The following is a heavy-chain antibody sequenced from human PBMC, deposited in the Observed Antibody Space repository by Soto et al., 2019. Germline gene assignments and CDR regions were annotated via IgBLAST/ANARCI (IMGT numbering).Heavy chain of an antibody. CDR2: ISSNGGST. V-gene: IGHV3-64D*06. J-gene: IGHJ4*02. CDR1: GFTFSSYA. CDR3: VKDGAVAVFDY. D-gene: IGHD6-19*01. Sequence: GESLKISCSASGFTFSSYAMHWVRQAPGKGLEYVSAISSNGGSTYYADSVKGRFTISRDNSKNTLYLQMSSLRAEDTAVYYCVKDGAVAVFDYWGQGTLVTVSS.